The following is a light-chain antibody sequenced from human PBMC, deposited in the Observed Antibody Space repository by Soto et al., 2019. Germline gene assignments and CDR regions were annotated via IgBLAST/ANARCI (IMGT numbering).Light chain of an antibody. CDR1: QSLLHSNGYNY. CDR3: MQGLQTPPI. CDR2: LGS. V-gene: IGKV2-28*01. Sequence: EIVMTQSPLSLPVTPGEPASISCRSSQSLLHSNGYNYLDWYLQKPGQSPQVLIYLGSNRASGVTGRFSGSGSGTDFTLKISRVEAEDFGIYYCMQGLQTPPIFGPGTKVDIK. J-gene: IGKJ3*01.